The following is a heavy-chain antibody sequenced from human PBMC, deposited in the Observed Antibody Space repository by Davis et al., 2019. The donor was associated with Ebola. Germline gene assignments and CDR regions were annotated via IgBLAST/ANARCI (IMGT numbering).Heavy chain of an antibody. J-gene: IGHJ2*01. CDR3: ARRNLYSGYVIYWYFDL. D-gene: IGHD5-12*01. CDR1: GGSFSGYY. V-gene: IGHV4-34*01. CDR2: INHSGST. Sequence: SETLSLTCAVYGGSFSGYYWSWIRQPPGKGLEWIGEINHSGSTNYNPSLKSRVTISVDTSKNQFSLKLSSVTAADTAVYYCARRNLYSGYVIYWYFDLWGRGTLVTVSS.